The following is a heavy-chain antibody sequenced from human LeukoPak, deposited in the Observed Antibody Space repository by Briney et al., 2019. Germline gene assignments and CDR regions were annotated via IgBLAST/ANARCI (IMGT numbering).Heavy chain of an antibody. V-gene: IGHV4-59*01. J-gene: IGHJ4*02. Sequence: PSETLSLTCTVSGGSISSYYWSWIRQPPGKGLGWIGYIYYSGSTNYNPSLKSRVTISVDTSKNQFSLKLSSVTAADTAVYYCARGGGPYDSSGYYDYWGQGTLVTVSS. CDR3: ARGGGPYDSSGYYDY. CDR1: GGSISSYY. D-gene: IGHD3-22*01. CDR2: IYYSGST.